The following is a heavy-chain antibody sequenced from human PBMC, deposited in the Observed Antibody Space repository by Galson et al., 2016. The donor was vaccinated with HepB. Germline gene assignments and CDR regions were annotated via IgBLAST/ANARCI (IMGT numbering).Heavy chain of an antibody. J-gene: IGHJ4*02. CDR1: GFTFSSYW. D-gene: IGHD3-16*01. V-gene: IGHV3-74*03. Sequence: SLRLSCAASGFTFSSYWIHWVRQAPGKGLGWVSRIPSDGSSITYAAFVKGRFTVSRDNAKNTVYLQMTRMRVEDTAVYYCARDKGADTPFDYWSQGSRVTVAS. CDR2: IPSDGSSI. CDR3: ARDKGADTPFDY.